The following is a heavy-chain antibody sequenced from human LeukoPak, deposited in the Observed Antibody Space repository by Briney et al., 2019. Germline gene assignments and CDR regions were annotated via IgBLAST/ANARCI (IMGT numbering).Heavy chain of an antibody. J-gene: IGHJ4*02. CDR1: GFTFGDYD. Sequence: PGGSLRLSCAASGFTFGDYDMSWIRQAPGKGLEWVSSIRGSTGTIYYADSVKGRFTISRDNAKNSLSLQMNSLRAEDTAVYYCVRGKLYSSGYWGQGTLVTVSS. CDR2: IRGSTGTI. CDR3: VRGKLYSSGY. D-gene: IGHD3-22*01. V-gene: IGHV3-11*04.